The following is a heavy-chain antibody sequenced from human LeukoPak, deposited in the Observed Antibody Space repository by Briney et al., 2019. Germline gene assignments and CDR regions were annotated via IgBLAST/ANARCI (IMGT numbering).Heavy chain of an antibody. CDR1: GFTFSSYA. CDR3: ARGAHKRDDYGGFFDY. Sequence: PGRSLRLSCEVSGFTFSSYAMHCVRQAPGKGLEWVAVISSGGSKKDYADSVKGRFTISRDNSKNTLYLQMNSLRAEDTAAYYCARGAHKRDDYGGFFDYWGQGTLVTVSS. V-gene: IGHV3-30*04. CDR2: ISSGGSKK. D-gene: IGHD4-23*01. J-gene: IGHJ4*02.